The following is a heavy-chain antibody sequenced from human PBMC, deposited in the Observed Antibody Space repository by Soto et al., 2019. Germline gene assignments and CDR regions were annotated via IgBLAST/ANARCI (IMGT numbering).Heavy chain of an antibody. Sequence: QLQLQESGPGLVKPSETLSLTCTVSGGSISSSSYYWGWIRQPPGTGLEWIGSIYYSGSTYYNPSLKSRVTISVDTSKTHFSLKRSSVTAADTAVYYCARRLDDRWYFDLWGRGTLVTVSS. J-gene: IGHJ2*01. CDR1: GGSISSSSYY. CDR2: IYYSGST. V-gene: IGHV4-39*01. CDR3: ARRLDDRWYFDL. D-gene: IGHD3-9*01.